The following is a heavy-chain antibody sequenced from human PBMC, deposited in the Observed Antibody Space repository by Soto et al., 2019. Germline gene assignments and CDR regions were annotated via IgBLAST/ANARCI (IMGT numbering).Heavy chain of an antibody. CDR2: IYSGSST. Sequence: EVQLVESGGGLVQPGGSLRLSCAASGFTVSSNYMSWVRQAPGKGLEWVSVIYSGSSTYYADSVKGRFTISRDNSENTLYLQMNSLRAEDTAVYYCARTCSGGTCSFDYWGQGTLVTVSS. CDR3: ARTCSGGTCSFDY. J-gene: IGHJ4*02. V-gene: IGHV3-66*01. CDR1: GFTVSSNY. D-gene: IGHD2-15*01.